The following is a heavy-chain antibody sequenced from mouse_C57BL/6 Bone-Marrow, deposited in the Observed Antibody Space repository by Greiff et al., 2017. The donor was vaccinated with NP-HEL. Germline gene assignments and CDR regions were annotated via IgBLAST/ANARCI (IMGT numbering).Heavy chain of an antibody. CDR1: GYTFTSYW. CDR2: IDPSDSET. V-gene: IGHV1-52*01. Sequence: QVQLKQPGAELVRPGSSVKLSCKASGYTFTSYWMHWVKQRPIQGLEWIGNIDPSDSETHYNQKFKDKATLTVDKSSSTAYMQLSSLTSEDSAVYYCAREHYGSSSIAYWGQGTLVTVSA. J-gene: IGHJ3*01. D-gene: IGHD1-1*01. CDR3: AREHYGSSSIAY.